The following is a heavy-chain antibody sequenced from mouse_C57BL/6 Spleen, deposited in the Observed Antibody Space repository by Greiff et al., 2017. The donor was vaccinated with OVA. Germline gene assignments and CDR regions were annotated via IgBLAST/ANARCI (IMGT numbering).Heavy chain of an antibody. Sequence: VQLQQSGAELVKPGASVKISCKASGYAFSSYWMNWVKQRPGKGLEWIGQIYPGDGDTNYNGKFKGKATLTADKSSSTAYMKLSSLTSEDSAVYDCARGGLYYGNYVGYCDYWGQGTTLTVSS. V-gene: IGHV1-80*01. CDR3: ARGGLYYGNYVGYCDY. CDR2: IYPGDGDT. D-gene: IGHD2-1*01. CDR1: GYAFSSYW. J-gene: IGHJ2*01.